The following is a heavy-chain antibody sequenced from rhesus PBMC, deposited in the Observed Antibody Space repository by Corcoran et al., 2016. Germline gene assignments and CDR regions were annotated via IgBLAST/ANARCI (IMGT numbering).Heavy chain of an antibody. CDR2: ISGISGST. J-gene: IGHJ4*01. CDR1: GGPISRSNW. Sequence: QVQLQESGPGLVKPSATLSLTCAVSGGPISRSNWWSWIRQPPGKGLEWIGYISGISGSTYSNPSLKSRVTISTDTSKNQFSLKLSSVTAADTAVYYCARVVSGYRNFDYWGQGVLVTVSS. D-gene: IGHD5-24*01. CDR3: ARVVSGYRNFDY. V-gene: IGHV4-65*01.